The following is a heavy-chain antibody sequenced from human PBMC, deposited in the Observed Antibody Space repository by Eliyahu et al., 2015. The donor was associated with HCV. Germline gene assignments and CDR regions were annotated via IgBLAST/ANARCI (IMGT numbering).Heavy chain of an antibody. CDR2: ISYNGHNK. Sequence: QVQLVESGGGVVQPGRSLRLXCAASGFTFSHYPXHWVRQAPGKGLEWVAVISYNGHNKYYADSVKGRFTISRDDSKNTLYLRVNNLRAEDTAVYYCARDRNLLPPYWGQGTLVTVSS. V-gene: IGHV3-30*04. CDR3: ARDRNLLPPY. CDR1: GFTFSHYP. J-gene: IGHJ4*02.